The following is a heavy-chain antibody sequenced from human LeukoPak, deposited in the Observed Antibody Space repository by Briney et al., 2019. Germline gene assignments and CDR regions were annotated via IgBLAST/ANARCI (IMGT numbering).Heavy chain of an antibody. CDR2: IIPIFGTA. J-gene: IGHJ4*02. Sequence: ASVKVSCKASGGTFSSYAISWVRQAPGQGLEWMGRIIPIFGTANSAPKFQGRVTITTDESTSTAYMELSSLRSEDTAVYYCARDNYPIFGVVITLSYWGQGTLVTVSS. D-gene: IGHD3-3*01. CDR1: GGTFSSYA. V-gene: IGHV1-69*05. CDR3: ARDNYPIFGVVITLSY.